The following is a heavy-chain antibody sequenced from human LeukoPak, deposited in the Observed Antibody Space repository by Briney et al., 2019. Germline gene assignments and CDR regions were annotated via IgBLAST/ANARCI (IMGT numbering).Heavy chain of an antibody. CDR3: AKPPETYFYASPSEY. CDR2: IGGNDGRT. CDR1: GFTFSSSA. Sequence: GGSLRLSCAASGFTFSSSAMSWVREAPGKGLEWVSAIGGNDGRTYYADSVKGRFTISRDNSKSTLYLQMNTLRAEDTALYYCAKPPETYFYASPSEYWGQGTLVTVSS. D-gene: IGHD3-10*01. J-gene: IGHJ1*01. V-gene: IGHV3-23*01.